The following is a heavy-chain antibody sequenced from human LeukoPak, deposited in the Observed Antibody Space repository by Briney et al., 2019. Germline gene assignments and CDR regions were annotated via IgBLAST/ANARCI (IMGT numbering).Heavy chain of an antibody. V-gene: IGHV1-8*03. CDR3: ARDRWSSSSSEGTFDI. CDR2: MNPNSGNT. D-gene: IGHD6-6*01. J-gene: IGHJ3*02. CDR1: GYTFTSYD. Sequence: ASVKVSCKASGYTFTSYDINWVRQATGQGLEWMGWMNPNSGNTGYAQKFQGRVTITRNTSISTAYMELSSLRSDDTAVYYCARDRWSSSSSEGTFDIWGQGTMVIVSS.